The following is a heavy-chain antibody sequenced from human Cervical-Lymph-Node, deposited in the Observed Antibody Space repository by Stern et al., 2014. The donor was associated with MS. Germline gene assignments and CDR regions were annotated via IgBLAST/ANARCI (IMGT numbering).Heavy chain of an antibody. V-gene: IGHV4-31*03. Sequence: QVQLQESGPGLVKPSQTLSLTCTVSGGSISSGGYYWSWIRQHTGKGLEWIGYIYYSGSTYYNPSLKSRVTISVDTSKNQFSLKLSSVTAADTAVYYCARNNVLLWFGEGNWFDPWGQGTLVTVSS. CDR3: ARNNVLLWFGEGNWFDP. CDR1: GGSISSGGYY. CDR2: IYYSGST. J-gene: IGHJ5*02. D-gene: IGHD3-10*01.